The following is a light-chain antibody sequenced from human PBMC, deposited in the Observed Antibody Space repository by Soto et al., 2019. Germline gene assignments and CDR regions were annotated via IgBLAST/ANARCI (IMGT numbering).Light chain of an antibody. CDR1: SSDVGGYNY. V-gene: IGLV2-14*01. CDR3: SSYTSSRAYV. J-gene: IGLJ1*01. Sequence: HSVLTQPASVSGSPGQSITISCTGTSSDVGGYNYVSWYQQQSGKAPKLIIHEVSNRPSGVSNRFSGSKSGNTASLTISGLQAEDEADYYCSSYTSSRAYVFGIGTKVTVL. CDR2: EVS.